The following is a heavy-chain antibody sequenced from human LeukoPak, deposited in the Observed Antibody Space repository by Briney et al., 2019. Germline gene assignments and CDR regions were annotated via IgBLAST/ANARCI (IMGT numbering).Heavy chain of an antibody. CDR1: GFTFSSYG. CDR2: ISYDGSNK. V-gene: IGHV3-30*18. Sequence: GGSLRLSCAVSGFTFSSYGMHWVRQAPGKGLEWVAVISYDGSNKYYADSVKGRFTISRDNSKNTLYLQMNSLRAEDTAVYYFAKGQAEYSSSDLQHYWGQGTLVTVSS. J-gene: IGHJ4*02. D-gene: IGHD6-6*01. CDR3: AKGQAEYSSSDLQHY.